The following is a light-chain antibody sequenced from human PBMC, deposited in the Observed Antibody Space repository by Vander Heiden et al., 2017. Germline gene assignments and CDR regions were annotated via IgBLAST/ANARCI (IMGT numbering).Light chain of an antibody. Sequence: DIQMTQSPSTLSAPVGDRVTITCRASQSISQWLAWYQQKPGRAPKLLIYDVSSLESGVPSRFSGSGSGTEFTLTISSLQPDDFATYYCQQYNSYSRTFGQGTKVEIK. CDR3: QQYNSYSRT. CDR2: DVS. V-gene: IGKV1-5*01. J-gene: IGKJ1*01. CDR1: QSISQW.